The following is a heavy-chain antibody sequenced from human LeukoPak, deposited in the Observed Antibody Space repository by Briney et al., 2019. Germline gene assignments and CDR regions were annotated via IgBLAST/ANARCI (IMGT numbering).Heavy chain of an antibody. CDR1: GFTFSSYA. CDR2: ISYDGSNK. Sequence: GGPLRLSCAASGFTFSSYAMHWVRQAPGKGQEWVAVISYDGSNKYYADSVKGRFTISRDNSKNTLYLQMNSLRAEDTAVYYCARMGTYDYGDNDAFDIWGQGTMVTVSS. CDR3: ARMGTYDYGDNDAFDI. D-gene: IGHD4-17*01. J-gene: IGHJ3*02. V-gene: IGHV3-30*04.